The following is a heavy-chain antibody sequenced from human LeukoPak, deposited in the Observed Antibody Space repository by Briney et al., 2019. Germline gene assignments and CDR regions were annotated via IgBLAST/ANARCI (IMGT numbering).Heavy chain of an antibody. CDR1: GFTFSSYS. CDR2: ISSSSSYI. CDR3: AREVNCGGDCYAFDI. V-gene: IGHV3-21*01. Sequence: GGPLRLSCAASGFTFSSYSMNWVRQAPGKGLEWVSSISSSSSYIYYADSVKGRFTISRDNAKNSLYLQMNSLRAEDTAVYYCAREVNCGGDCYAFDIWGQGTMVTVSS. D-gene: IGHD2-21*02. J-gene: IGHJ3*02.